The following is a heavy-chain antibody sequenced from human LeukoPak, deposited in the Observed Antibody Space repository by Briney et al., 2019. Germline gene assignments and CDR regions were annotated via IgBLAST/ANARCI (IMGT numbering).Heavy chain of an antibody. Sequence: SETLSLTSAEHGGTFSGTYWSSIRQSPGKGLGWIGEINPGGSTNYNPSLESRVIISVDTSKNQFSLKMDSVRAADTAVYYCAREDCSGGDCTSFDYWGQGTLVTVSS. J-gene: IGHJ4*02. CDR3: AREDCSGGDCTSFDY. D-gene: IGHD2-15*01. V-gene: IGHV4-34*01. CDR2: INPGGST. CDR1: GGTFSGTY.